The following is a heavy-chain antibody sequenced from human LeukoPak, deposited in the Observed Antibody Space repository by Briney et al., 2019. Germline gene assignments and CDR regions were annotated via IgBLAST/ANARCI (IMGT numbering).Heavy chain of an antibody. CDR3: AKDRSAVVRASPMDY. CDR1: GFTFSSYG. Sequence: GGSLRLSCEASGFTFSSYGMHWVRQAPGRGLEWVALITYDGYYKYYADSVKGWFTISSDNSKNTLYLHMNSLRPEDTAVYYCAKDRSAVVRASPMDYWGQGTLVIVSS. CDR2: ITYDGYYK. D-gene: IGHD3-10*01. V-gene: IGHV3-30*18. J-gene: IGHJ4*02.